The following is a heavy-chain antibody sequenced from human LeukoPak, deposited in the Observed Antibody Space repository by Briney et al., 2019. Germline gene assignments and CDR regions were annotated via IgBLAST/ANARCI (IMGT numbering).Heavy chain of an antibody. CDR1: GIVFSNTA. Sequence: GGSLRLSCAASGIVFSNTAMNWARQSPGRGLEWVSAISGGGERTFYADSVKGRFTISRDNSKNMVYLQMNSLKADDTAIYYCGKDGGQYSSGPEFDPRGQGALVTVSS. V-gene: IGHV3-23*01. J-gene: IGHJ5*02. CDR2: ISGGGERT. D-gene: IGHD6-19*01. CDR3: GKDGGQYSSGPEFDP.